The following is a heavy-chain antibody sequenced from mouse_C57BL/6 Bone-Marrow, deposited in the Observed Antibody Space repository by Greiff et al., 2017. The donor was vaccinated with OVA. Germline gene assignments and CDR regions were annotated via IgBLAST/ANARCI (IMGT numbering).Heavy chain of an antibody. J-gene: IGHJ2*01. CDR3: APTGKGGY. D-gene: IGHD4-1*02. CDR2: IDPSDSYT. CDR1: GYTFTSYW. Sequence: QVRLQQPGAELVRPGTSVKLSCKASGYTFTSYWMHWVKQRPGQGLEWIGVIDPSDSYTNYNQKFKGKATLTVDTSSSTAYMQLSSLTSEDSAVYYCAPTGKGGYWGQGTTLTVSS. V-gene: IGHV1-59*01.